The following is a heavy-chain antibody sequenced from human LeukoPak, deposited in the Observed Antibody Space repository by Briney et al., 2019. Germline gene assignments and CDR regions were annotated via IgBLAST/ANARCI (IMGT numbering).Heavy chain of an antibody. CDR1: GFTFSSYA. CDR3: ARPLRGVFDY. V-gene: IGHV3-30-3*01. CDR2: ISYDGSNK. Sequence: GGSLRLSCAASGFTFSSYAMHWVRQAPGKGLEWVAVISYDGSNKYYADSVKGRFTISRDNSKNTLYLQMNSLIAEDTAVYYCARPLRGVFDYWGQGTLVTVSS. J-gene: IGHJ4*02. D-gene: IGHD2-8*01.